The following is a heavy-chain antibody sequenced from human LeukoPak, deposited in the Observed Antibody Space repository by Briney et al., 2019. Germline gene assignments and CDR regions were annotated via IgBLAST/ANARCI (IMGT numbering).Heavy chain of an antibody. CDR3: ARLRYKYGDYVTTPKYYFDY. V-gene: IGHV4-39*07. CDR2: IYYSGYT. Sequence: SETLSLTCTVSGVSISSSNSYWGWIRQPPGKGLEWIGSIYYSGYTNYNPSLKSRVTISVDTSKNQFSLKLSSVTAADTAVYYCARLRYKYGDYVTTPKYYFDYWGQGTLVTVSS. J-gene: IGHJ4*02. D-gene: IGHD4-17*01. CDR1: GVSISSSNSY.